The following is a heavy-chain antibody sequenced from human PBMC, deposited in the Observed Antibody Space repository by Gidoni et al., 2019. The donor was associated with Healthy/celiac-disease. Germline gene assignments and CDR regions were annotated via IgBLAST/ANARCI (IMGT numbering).Heavy chain of an antibody. CDR1: GYTFTGYY. D-gene: IGHD2-2*01. CDR3: ARAISPTGDIVVVPAAVGWFDP. V-gene: IGHV1-2*06. J-gene: IGHJ5*02. Sequence: QVQLVQSGAEVKKPGASVKVSCKASGYTFTGYYIHWVRQAPGQGLEWMGRINPNSGGTNYAQKLQGRVTMTRDTSISTAYMELSRLRSDDTAVYDCARAISPTGDIVVVPAAVGWFDPWGQGTLVTVSS. CDR2: INPNSGGT.